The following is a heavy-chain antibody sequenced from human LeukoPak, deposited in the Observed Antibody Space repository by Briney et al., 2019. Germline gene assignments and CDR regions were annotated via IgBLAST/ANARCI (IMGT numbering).Heavy chain of an antibody. V-gene: IGHV3-23*01. J-gene: IGHJ4*02. CDR2: ISASGGTT. CDR3: AYSSSWRKFDY. D-gene: IGHD6-13*01. CDR1: GFTFSTYA. Sequence: GGSLRLSCAASGFTFSTYAMSWVRQAPGKGLEWVSGISASGGTTYYADSVKGRFTISRDNSKNTLYLQMNSLRAEDTAVYYCAYSSSWRKFDYWGQGTLVTVSS.